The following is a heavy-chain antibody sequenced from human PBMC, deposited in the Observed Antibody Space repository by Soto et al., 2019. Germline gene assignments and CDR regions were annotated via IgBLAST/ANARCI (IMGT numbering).Heavy chain of an antibody. Sequence: PGGSLRLSCAASGFTFSSYAMHWVRQAPGKGLEWVAVISYDGSNKYYADSVKGRFTISRDNSKNTLYLQMNSLRAEDTAVYYCARVLRPDIVATILYYWGQGTLVTVSS. CDR3: ARVLRPDIVATILYY. J-gene: IGHJ4*02. CDR1: GFTFSSYA. V-gene: IGHV3-30-3*01. D-gene: IGHD5-12*01. CDR2: ISYDGSNK.